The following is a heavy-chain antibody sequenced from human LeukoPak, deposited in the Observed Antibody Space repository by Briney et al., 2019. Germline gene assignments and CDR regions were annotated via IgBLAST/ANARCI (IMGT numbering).Heavy chain of an antibody. CDR1: GGSFSGYY. CDR3: ARAGSYDDNYFDY. V-gene: IGHV4-34*01. D-gene: IGHD3-22*01. J-gene: IGHJ4*02. CDR2: IYHSGST. Sequence: SETLSLTCAVYGGSFSGYYWSWIRQPPGKGLEWIGYIYHSGSTYYNPSLKSRVTISVDRSKNQFSLKLSSVTAADTAVYYCARAGSYDDNYFDYWGQGTLVTVSS.